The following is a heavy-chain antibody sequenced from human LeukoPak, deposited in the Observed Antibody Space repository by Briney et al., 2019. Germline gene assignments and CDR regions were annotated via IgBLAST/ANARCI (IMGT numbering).Heavy chain of an antibody. CDR1: GGTFSSYA. V-gene: IGHV1-2*02. J-gene: IGHJ4*02. CDR3: ARGIQLWLYHDY. CDR2: INPNSGGT. Sequence: GASVKVSCKASGGTFSSYAISWVRQAPGQGLEWMGWINPNSGGTNYAQKFQGRVTMTRDTSISTAYMELSRLRSDDTAVYYCARGIQLWLYHDYWGQGTLVTVSS. D-gene: IGHD5-18*01.